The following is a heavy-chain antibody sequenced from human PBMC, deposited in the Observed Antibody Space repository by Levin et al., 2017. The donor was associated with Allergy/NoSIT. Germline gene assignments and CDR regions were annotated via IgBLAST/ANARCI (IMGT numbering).Heavy chain of an antibody. CDR2: INHSGST. V-gene: IGHV4-34*01. CDR3: ARRITMRRGGWFDP. CDR1: GGSFSGYY. D-gene: IGHD3-22*01. J-gene: IGHJ5*02. Sequence: PSETLSLTCAVYGGSFSGYYWSWIRQPPGKGLEWIGEINHSGSTNYNPSLKSRVTISVDTSKNQFSLKLSSVTAADTAVYYCARRITMRRGGWFDPWGQGTLVTVSS.